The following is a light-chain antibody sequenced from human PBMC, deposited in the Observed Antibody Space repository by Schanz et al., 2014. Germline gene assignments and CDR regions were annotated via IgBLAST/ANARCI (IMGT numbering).Light chain of an antibody. J-gene: IGKJ4*01. Sequence: EIVLTQSPGTLSLSPGERGTLSCRASQSVSSYLAWYQQKPGQAPRLLIYDASNRATGIPARFSGSGSGTDFTLTISSLEPEDFAVYYCQQRSNWPHTFGGGTKVEIK. V-gene: IGKV3-11*01. CDR3: QQRSNWPHT. CDR2: DAS. CDR1: QSVSSY.